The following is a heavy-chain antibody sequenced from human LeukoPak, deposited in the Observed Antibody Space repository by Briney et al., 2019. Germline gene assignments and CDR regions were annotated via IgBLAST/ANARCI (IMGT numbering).Heavy chain of an antibody. CDR3: ARERDLLYYYYMDV. J-gene: IGHJ6*03. CDR2: IYHTGSS. Sequence: SETLSLTCAVYGGSFSGYYWGWIRQSPGKGLEWIGSIYHTGSSYYNPSLKSRVTISVDTSKNQFSLKLSSVTAADTAVYYCARERDLLYYYYMDVWGKGTTVTVSS. V-gene: IGHV4-38-2*02. D-gene: IGHD1-26*01. CDR1: GGSFSGYY.